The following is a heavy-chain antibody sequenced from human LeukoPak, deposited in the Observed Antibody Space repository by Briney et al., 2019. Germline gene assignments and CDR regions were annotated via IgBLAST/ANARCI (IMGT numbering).Heavy chain of an antibody. CDR1: GGSFSGYY. D-gene: IGHD3-16*02. Sequence: SETLSLTCAVYGGSFSGYYWSWIRQPPGKGPEWIGNIYHSGSTYYNPSLKSRVTMSVDRSKNQFSLGLTSVTAADTAVYYCARADYVWGNYRFDYWGQGTLVTVSS. J-gene: IGHJ4*02. V-gene: IGHV4-34*01. CDR3: ARADYVWGNYRFDY. CDR2: IYHSGST.